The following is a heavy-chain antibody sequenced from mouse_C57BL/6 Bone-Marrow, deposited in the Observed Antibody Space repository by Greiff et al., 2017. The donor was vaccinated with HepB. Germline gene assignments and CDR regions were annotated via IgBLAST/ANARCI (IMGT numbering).Heavy chain of an antibody. D-gene: IGHD1-1*01. V-gene: IGHV5-2*01. CDR2: INSDGGST. Sequence: VHVKQSGGGLVQPGESLKLSCESNEYEFPSHDMSWVRQTPEKRLELVAAINSDGGSTYYPDTMERRFTISRDNTKKTLYLQLSSLRSEDTALNYCARHDYYGSYWYFDVWGTGTTVTVSS. J-gene: IGHJ1*03. CDR3: ARHDYYGSYWYFDV. CDR1: EYEFPSHD.